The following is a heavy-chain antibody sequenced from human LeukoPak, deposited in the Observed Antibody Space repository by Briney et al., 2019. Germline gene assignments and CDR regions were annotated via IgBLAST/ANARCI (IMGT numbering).Heavy chain of an antibody. V-gene: IGHV3-30*04. D-gene: IGHD2-2*01. CDR1: GFTFSSYA. J-gene: IGHJ4*02. Sequence: GTSLRLSCAASGFTFSSYAMHWVRQAPGKGLEWVAVISYDGSNKNYADSVKGRFTISRDNSKNTLYLQMNSLRAEDTAVYYCARGRYCSTISCRTELDYWGQGTLVTVSS. CDR2: ISYDGSNK. CDR3: ARGRYCSTISCRTELDY.